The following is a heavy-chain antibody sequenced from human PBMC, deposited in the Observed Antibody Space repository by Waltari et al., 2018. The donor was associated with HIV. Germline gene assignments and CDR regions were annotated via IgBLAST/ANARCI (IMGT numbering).Heavy chain of an antibody. Sequence: QLQLQESGPGLVKPSETLSLTCTVSDGSIDRSSYYWGWIRQPPGKGLEWIGSIYYSGNTNDNPPLKSRVTISVDTAKNRFSLKLSSVTAADTAVYYCARHVGGYDSSGYFPYYFDYWGQGALVTVSS. V-gene: IGHV4-39*01. CDR2: IYYSGNT. CDR3: ARHVGGYDSSGYFPYYFDY. D-gene: IGHD3-22*01. J-gene: IGHJ4*02. CDR1: DGSIDRSSYY.